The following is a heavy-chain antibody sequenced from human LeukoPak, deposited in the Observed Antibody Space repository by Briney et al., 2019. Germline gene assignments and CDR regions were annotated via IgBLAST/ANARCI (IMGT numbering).Heavy chain of an antibody. J-gene: IGHJ4*02. CDR3: ARYSGTYRDY. CDR1: GLTFNSSN. V-gene: IGHV3-21*04. CDR2: ITGSSSYI. Sequence: GGSLRLSCAASGLTFNSSNMNWVRQAPGKGLEWVSSITGSSSYILYADSVKGRFTISRDNAKNSLYLQLNSLRAEDTAVYYCARYSGTYRDYWGQGTLVTVSS. D-gene: IGHD1-26*01.